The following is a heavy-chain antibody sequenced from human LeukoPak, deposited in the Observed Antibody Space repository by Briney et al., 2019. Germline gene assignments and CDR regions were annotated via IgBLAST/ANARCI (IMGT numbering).Heavy chain of an antibody. Sequence: GGSLRLSCASSGFIFSFYGMHWARQAPGKGLEWVAFIRSDGSIKYYADSVKGRFTISRDNAKNSLYLQMNSLRAEDTAVYYCAVIVVVITNHDAFDIWGQGTMVTVSS. V-gene: IGHV3-30*02. J-gene: IGHJ3*02. CDR2: IRSDGSIK. CDR3: AVIVVVITNHDAFDI. CDR1: GFIFSFYG. D-gene: IGHD3-22*01.